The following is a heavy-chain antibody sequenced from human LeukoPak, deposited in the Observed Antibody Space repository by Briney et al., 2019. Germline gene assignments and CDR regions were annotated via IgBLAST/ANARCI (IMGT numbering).Heavy chain of an antibody. J-gene: IGHJ4*02. CDR2: IYCSGST. CDR1: GGSISSGGYY. V-gene: IGHV4-31*03. D-gene: IGHD6-19*01. Sequence: SETLSLTCTVSGGSISSGGYYWSWIRQHPGKGLEWIGYIYCSGSTYYNPSLKSRVTISVDTSKNQFSLKLSSVTAADTAVYYCARVRSDYVDYWGQGTLVTVSS. CDR3: ARVRSDYVDY.